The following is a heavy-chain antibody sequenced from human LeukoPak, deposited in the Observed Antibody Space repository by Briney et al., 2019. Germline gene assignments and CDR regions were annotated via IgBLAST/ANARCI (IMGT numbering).Heavy chain of an antibody. V-gene: IGHV4-30-2*01. CDR3: ARTNFYGGNSNFDY. CDR2: IYHSGST. Sequence: SQTLSLTCAVSGGSISSGGYSWSWIRQPPGKGLERIGYIYHSGSTYYNPSLKSRVTISVDRSKNQFSLKLSSVTAADTAVYYCARTNFYGGNSNFDYWGQGTLVTVSS. CDR1: GGSISSGGYS. D-gene: IGHD4-23*01. J-gene: IGHJ4*02.